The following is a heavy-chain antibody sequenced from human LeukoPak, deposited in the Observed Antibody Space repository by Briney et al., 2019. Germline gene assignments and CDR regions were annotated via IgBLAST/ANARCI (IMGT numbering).Heavy chain of an antibody. Sequence: TGGSLRLSCGAYGFTFSSSWMSWVRQAPGKGLEWVANIKKDGSEKYYVDSVKGRFTISRDNTKNSLYLQMDSLRAEDTAVYYCARISTGVAGADYWGQGTLVTVSS. CDR1: GFTFSSSW. CDR2: IKKDGSEK. V-gene: IGHV3-7*01. D-gene: IGHD6-19*01. CDR3: ARISTGVAGADY. J-gene: IGHJ4*02.